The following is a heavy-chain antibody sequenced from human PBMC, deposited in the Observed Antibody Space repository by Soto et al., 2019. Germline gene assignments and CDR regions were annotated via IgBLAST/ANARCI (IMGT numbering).Heavy chain of an antibody. Sequence: EVQLVESGGGLVQPGESLRLSCAASGFTFSSYWMHWVRQAPGKGLVWVSRINSDGSSTSYAGSVKGRFTISRDNAKNTLYLQTDSLSAEDTAVYYCVRTSLVVAAATREDYWGQGTLVTVSS. CDR3: VRTSLVVAAATREDY. D-gene: IGHD2-15*01. J-gene: IGHJ4*02. V-gene: IGHV3-74*01. CDR2: INSDGSST. CDR1: GFTFSSYW.